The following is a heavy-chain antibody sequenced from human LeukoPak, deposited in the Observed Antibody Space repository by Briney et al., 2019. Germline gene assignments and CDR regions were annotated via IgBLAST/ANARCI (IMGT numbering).Heavy chain of an antibody. CDR1: GFTFSFSW. Sequence: QAGGSLRLSCAASGFTFSFSWMSWVRQAPGKGLEWVANIKQDGSEKYYVDSVKGRFTISRDNAKNSLYLQMSDLRAEDTSVYYCARDYNYCSSDRCYDAFDIWGQGTMVTVSS. D-gene: IGHD2-2*01. V-gene: IGHV3-7*01. CDR3: ARDYNYCSSDRCYDAFDI. CDR2: IKQDGSEK. J-gene: IGHJ3*02.